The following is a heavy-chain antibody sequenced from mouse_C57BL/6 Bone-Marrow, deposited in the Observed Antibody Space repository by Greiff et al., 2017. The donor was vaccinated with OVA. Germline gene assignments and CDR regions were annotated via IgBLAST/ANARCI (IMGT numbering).Heavy chain of an antibody. CDR2: INPNYGTT. J-gene: IGHJ3*01. Sequence: VQLQQSGPALVKPGASVKLSCTASGYSFTDYNMHWVQQSNGKSLEWIGLINPNYGTTSYNQTFKGKATLTVDKTTSTDYMKINRLKYEDSEVYESVKGRAYGGQGTLVTVSA. CDR3: VKGRAY. CDR1: GYSFTDYN. V-gene: IGHV1-39*01.